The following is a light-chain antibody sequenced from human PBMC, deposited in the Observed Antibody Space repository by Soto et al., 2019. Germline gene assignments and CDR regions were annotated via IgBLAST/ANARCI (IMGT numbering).Light chain of an antibody. CDR1: NSNIGAGYD. CDR2: GNS. J-gene: IGLJ2*01. CDR3: QSYDSSLGDRI. V-gene: IGLV1-40*01. Sequence: QSVLTQPPSVSGAPGQSVTISCTGSNSNIGAGYDVHWYQQPPGTAPKLLIHGNSYRPSGVPDRFSGSKSGTSASLAITGLQAYEWGDYYCQSYDSSLGDRIFGGGTKVTVL.